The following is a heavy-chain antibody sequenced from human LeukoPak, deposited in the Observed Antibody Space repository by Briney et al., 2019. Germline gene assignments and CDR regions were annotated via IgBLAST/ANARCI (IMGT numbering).Heavy chain of an antibody. V-gene: IGHV4-39*01. CDR3: ARSPIYYSNYLFY. CDR1: GGSISSSSYY. D-gene: IGHD4-11*01. Sequence: SETLSLTCTVSGGSISSSSYYWGWIRQPPGKGLEWIGSIYCSGSTYYNPSLKSRVTISVDTSKNQFSLKLSSVTAADTAVYYCARSPIYYSNYLFYWGQGTLVTVSS. CDR2: IYCSGST. J-gene: IGHJ4*02.